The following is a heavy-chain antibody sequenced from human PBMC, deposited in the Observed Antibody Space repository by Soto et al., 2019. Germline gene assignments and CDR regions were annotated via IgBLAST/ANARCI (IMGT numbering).Heavy chain of an antibody. V-gene: IGHV3-21*04. CDR2: ISSSGSFI. J-gene: IGHJ4*02. CDR1: GFTFRTYG. CDR3: ARDPGYSYGYYFDY. Sequence: GGSLRLSCAASGFTFRTYGMNWVRRAPGGGLEWVASISSSGSFIYYADSVKGRFTISGDNAKNSLYLQMNSLRAEDTAVYYCARDPGYSYGYYFDYWGQGTLVTVSS. D-gene: IGHD5-18*01.